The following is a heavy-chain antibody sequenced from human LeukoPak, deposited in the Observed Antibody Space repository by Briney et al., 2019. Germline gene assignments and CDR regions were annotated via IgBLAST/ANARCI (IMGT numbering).Heavy chain of an antibody. V-gene: IGHV3-23*01. D-gene: IGHD3-16*01. CDR1: GFTFSSFV. Sequence: GGSLRLSCVTSGFTFSSFVMNWVRQAPGKGLEWISSVSGSGGIPYYADSVKGRFTVSRDNSKNTFFLHMNGLRVEDTALYYCAKDGRFGDFDHWGQGTLVAVSS. CDR2: VSGSGGIP. J-gene: IGHJ4*02. CDR3: AKDGRFGDFDH.